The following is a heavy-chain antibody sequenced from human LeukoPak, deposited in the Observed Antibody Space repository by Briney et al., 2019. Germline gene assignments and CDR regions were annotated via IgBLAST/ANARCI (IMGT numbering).Heavy chain of an antibody. Sequence: GGSLRLSCAASGFPFSSHVLSWVRQAPGKGLEWIAYINHNGEAIYYPDFVKGRFIISRDNSKNTLYLQMNSLRAEDTAVYYCAKGRFLEWLWVDYWGQGTLVTVSS. CDR3: AKGRFLEWLWVDY. D-gene: IGHD3-3*01. CDR2: INHNGEAI. J-gene: IGHJ4*02. V-gene: IGHV3-23*01. CDR1: GFPFSSHV.